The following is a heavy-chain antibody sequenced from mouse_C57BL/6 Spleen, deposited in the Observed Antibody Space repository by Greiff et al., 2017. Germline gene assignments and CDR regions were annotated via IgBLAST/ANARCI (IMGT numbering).Heavy chain of an antibody. V-gene: IGHV5-17*01. CDR2: ISSGSSTI. D-gene: IGHD2-5*01. CDR1: GFTFSDYG. J-gene: IGHJ3*01. Sequence: EVKLMESGGGLVKPGGSLKLSCAASGFTFSDYGMHWVRQAPEKGLEWVAYISSGSSTIYYADTVKGRFTISRDNAKNTLFLQMTSLRSEDTAMYYCARGPAYYSNYAWFAYWGQGTLVTVSA. CDR3: ARGPAYYSNYAWFAY.